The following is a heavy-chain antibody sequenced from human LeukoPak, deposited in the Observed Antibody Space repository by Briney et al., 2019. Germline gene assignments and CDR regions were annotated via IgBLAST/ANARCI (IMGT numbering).Heavy chain of an antibody. D-gene: IGHD5-18*01. J-gene: IGHJ6*02. V-gene: IGHV4-61*01. CDR3: ARAGGYSFGYGVDV. CDR2: IFYSGSA. CDR1: GDSVSSDNYY. Sequence: PSETLSLTCTVSGDSVSSDNYYWSWIPQPPGKGLEWIGYIFYSGSANYNPSLKSRVTISVNTSKNQFSLKLSSVTAADTARYYCARAGGYSFGYGVDVWGQGTTVTVSS.